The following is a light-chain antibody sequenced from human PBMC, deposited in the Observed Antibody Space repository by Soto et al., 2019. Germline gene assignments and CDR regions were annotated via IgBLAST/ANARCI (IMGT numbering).Light chain of an antibody. CDR1: QSVSSSY. V-gene: IGKV3-20*01. Sequence: ESVLTQSPGTLSLSPGERATLSCRASQSVSSSYLAWYQQKPGQAPRLLIYGASSRATGIPDRFSGSGSGTDFTLTNSRLEPEDFAVYYCQQYCSSPRTFGQGTKVEIK. CDR2: GAS. CDR3: QQYCSSPRT. J-gene: IGKJ1*01.